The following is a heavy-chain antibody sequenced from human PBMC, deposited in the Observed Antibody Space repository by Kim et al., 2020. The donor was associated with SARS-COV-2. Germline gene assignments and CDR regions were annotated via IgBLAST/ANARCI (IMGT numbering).Heavy chain of an antibody. CDR2: INPNSGGT. Sequence: ASVKVSCKASGYTFTGYYMHWVRQAPGQGLEWMGRINPNSGGTNYAQKFQGRVTITRDTSISTAYMELSRLRSDDTAVYYCARDVMGIADPGDYWGQGTLVTVSS. J-gene: IGHJ4*02. D-gene: IGHD6-13*01. CDR3: ARDVMGIADPGDY. V-gene: IGHV1-2*06. CDR1: GYTFTGYY.